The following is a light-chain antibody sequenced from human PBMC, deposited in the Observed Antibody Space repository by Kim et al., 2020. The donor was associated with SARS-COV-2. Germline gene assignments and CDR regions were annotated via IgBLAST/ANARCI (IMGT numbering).Light chain of an antibody. V-gene: IGLV3-9*01. CDR2: RDS. CDR1: NVGSKN. Sequence: VALGQTARITGGGNNVGSKNLHWYQQRPGQAPVLVIYRDSNRPSGIPERFSGSNSGNTATLTISRAQAGDEADYYCQVWDSSTEVFGGGTQLTVL. CDR3: QVWDSSTEV. J-gene: IGLJ3*02.